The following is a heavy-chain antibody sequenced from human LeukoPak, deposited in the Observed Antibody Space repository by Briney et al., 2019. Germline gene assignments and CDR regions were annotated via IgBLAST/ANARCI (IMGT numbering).Heavy chain of an antibody. V-gene: IGHV1-2*02. CDR3: AREGHCSSTSCSLDY. D-gene: IGHD2-2*01. J-gene: IGHJ4*02. CDR2: INPNSGDT. Sequence: GASVKVSCKASGYTFTAYYMHWVRQAPGQGLEWMGWINPNSGDTNYAQRFQGRVTMTRDTSISTAYMELNRLTSDDTAVYYCAREGHCSSTSCSLDYWGQGTLVTVSS. CDR1: GYTFTAYY.